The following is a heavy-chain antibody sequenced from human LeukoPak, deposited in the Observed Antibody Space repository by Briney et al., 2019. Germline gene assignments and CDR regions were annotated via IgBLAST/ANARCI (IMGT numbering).Heavy chain of an antibody. CDR3: ARHQFGEPLESWFDP. V-gene: IGHV4-39*01. J-gene: IGHJ5*02. CDR1: GGSISSSSYY. Sequence: SETLSLTCTVSGGSISSSSYYWGWIRQPPGKGLEWIGSIYYSGSTYYNPSLKSRVTISVDTSKNQFSLKLSSVTATDTAVYYCARHQFGEPLESWFDPWGQGTLVTVSS. CDR2: IYYSGST. D-gene: IGHD3-10*01.